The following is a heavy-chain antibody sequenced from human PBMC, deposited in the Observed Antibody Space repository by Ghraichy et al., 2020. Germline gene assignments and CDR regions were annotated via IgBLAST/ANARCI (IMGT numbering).Heavy chain of an antibody. CDR1: GDSVSSNIAA. D-gene: IGHD3-10*01. CDR2: TYYSSKWNV. V-gene: IGHV6-1*01. CDR3: ARERGNVFGY. J-gene: IGHJ4*02. Sequence: SQTLSLTCVISGDSVSSNIAAWTWIRQSPSRGLEWLGRTYYSSKWNVDYAVSVKSRITINPDTSKNQFSLQLNSVTPEDTAVYYCARERGNVFGYWGQGTLVTVSS.